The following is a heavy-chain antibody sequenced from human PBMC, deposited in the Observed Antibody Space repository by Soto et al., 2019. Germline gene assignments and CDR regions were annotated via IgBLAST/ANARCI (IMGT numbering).Heavy chain of an antibody. Sequence: SETLSLTCPVSGGSIDSGGYYWSWIRQHPGEGLDYIGYISHSGDTYYSPSLRSRTAISLDTSKNQFSLRLSSVTPADTAVYYCTRGVLWFGVPHFDYWGQGAQVTVSS. CDR3: TRGVLWFGVPHFDY. J-gene: IGHJ4*02. V-gene: IGHV4-31*03. D-gene: IGHD3-10*01. CDR2: ISHSGDT. CDR1: GGSIDSGGYY.